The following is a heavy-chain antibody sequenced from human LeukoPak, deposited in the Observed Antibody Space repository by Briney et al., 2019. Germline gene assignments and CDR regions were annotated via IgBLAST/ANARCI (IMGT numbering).Heavy chain of an antibody. J-gene: IGHJ4*02. D-gene: IGHD4-17*01. CDR3: ARLMTTVTTVDY. Sequence: GASVKVSCKASGYTFTSYYMHWVRQAPGQGLEWMGIINPSGGSTSYAQKFQGRVTMTRDMSTSTVYMELSSPRSEDTAVYYCARLMTTVTTVDYWGQGTLVTVSS. CDR2: INPSGGST. CDR1: GYTFTSYY. V-gene: IGHV1-46*01.